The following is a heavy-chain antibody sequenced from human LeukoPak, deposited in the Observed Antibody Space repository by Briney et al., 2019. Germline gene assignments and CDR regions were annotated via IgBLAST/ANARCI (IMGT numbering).Heavy chain of an antibody. Sequence: GGSLRLSCAASGFTFSGSWMSWVRQAPGKGLEGVAIINQNGNEKYSVDSAKGRFTISRDNAKDSLYLQMTSLRAEDTAVYFCVLGYTYGHLFDYWGQGTLVTVSS. V-gene: IGHV3-7*01. CDR3: VLGYTYGHLFDY. CDR2: INQNGNEK. CDR1: GFTFSGSW. J-gene: IGHJ4*02. D-gene: IGHD5-18*01.